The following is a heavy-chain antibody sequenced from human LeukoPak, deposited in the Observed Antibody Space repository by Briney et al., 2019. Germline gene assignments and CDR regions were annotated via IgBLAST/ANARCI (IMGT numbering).Heavy chain of an antibody. CDR2: INPSGGST. Sequence: ASVKVSCKASGYTFTGYYMHWVRQAPGQGLEWMGIINPSGGSTSYAQKFQGRVTMTRDTSTSTVYMELSSLRSEDTAVYYCARDRSVTDAFDIWGQGTMVTVSS. CDR1: GYTFTGYY. D-gene: IGHD4-17*01. CDR3: ARDRSVTDAFDI. J-gene: IGHJ3*02. V-gene: IGHV1-46*01.